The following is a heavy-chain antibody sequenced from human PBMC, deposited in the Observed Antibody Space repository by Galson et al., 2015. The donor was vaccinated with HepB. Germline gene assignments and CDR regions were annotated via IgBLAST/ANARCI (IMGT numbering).Heavy chain of an antibody. CDR3: ASDLFDSGDYLLDS. CDR1: QFTFSNYG. Sequence: SLRLSCAASQFTFSNYGMHWVRQAPGKGLEWVAFIRDDGIYKYYTDSVKGRFTVSRDNSKDTLYLRMNSLRPGDTAVYYCASDLFDSGDYLLDSWGQGTLVTVSS. J-gene: IGHJ4*02. CDR2: IRDDGIYK. V-gene: IGHV3-30*02. D-gene: IGHD4-17*01.